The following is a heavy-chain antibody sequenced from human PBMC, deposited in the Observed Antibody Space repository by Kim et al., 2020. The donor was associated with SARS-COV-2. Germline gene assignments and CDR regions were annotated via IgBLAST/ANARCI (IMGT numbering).Heavy chain of an antibody. Sequence: ASVKVSCKASGYIFTNYYMHWVRQAPGQGLEWMGMINLSGGGTTYAQKFQGRVTMTRDTSTTTVYMELSSLRSEDTAVYSCARGSGSDPSFDYWGQGTLVTVSS. V-gene: IGHV1-46*01. CDR1: GYIFTNYY. J-gene: IGHJ4*02. CDR2: INLSGGGT. D-gene: IGHD3-10*01. CDR3: ARGSGSDPSFDY.